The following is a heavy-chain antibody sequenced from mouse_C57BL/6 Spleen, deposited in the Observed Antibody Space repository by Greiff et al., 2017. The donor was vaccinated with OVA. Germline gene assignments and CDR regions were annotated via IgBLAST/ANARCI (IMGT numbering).Heavy chain of an antibody. Sequence: VQLKESGPELVKHGASVKMSCKASGYTFTDYNMHWVKQSPGKSLEWIGYINPNNGGTSYNQKFKGKATLTVNKSSSTAYMELRSLTSEDSAVYDCARCSPRSSDYFDYWGQGTTLTVSS. CDR2: INPNNGGT. CDR1: GYTFTDYN. J-gene: IGHJ2*01. D-gene: IGHD1-1*01. CDR3: ARCSPRSSDYFDY. V-gene: IGHV1-22*01.